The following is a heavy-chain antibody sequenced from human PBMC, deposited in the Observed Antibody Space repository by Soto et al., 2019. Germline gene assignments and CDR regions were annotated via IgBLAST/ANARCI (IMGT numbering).Heavy chain of an antibody. Sequence: SVTLSRTCPVSGGSISSGGYYWSWIRQHPGKVLEWIGYIYYSGSTYYNPSLKSRVTISVDTSKNQFSLKLSSVTAADTAVYYCARDRKYGSGSYYDYGMDVWGQGTTVT. CDR3: ARDRKYGSGSYYDYGMDV. V-gene: IGHV4-31*03. J-gene: IGHJ6*02. D-gene: IGHD3-10*01. CDR1: GGSISSGGYY. CDR2: IYYSGST.